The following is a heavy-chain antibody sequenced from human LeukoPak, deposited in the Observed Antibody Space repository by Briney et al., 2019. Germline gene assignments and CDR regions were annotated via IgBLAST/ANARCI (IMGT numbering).Heavy chain of an antibody. D-gene: IGHD5-18*01. V-gene: IGHV3-23*01. Sequence: PGGSLRLSCAASGFTFSSYAMSWVRQAPGKGLEWVSAISGSGGSTYYADSVKGRFTISRDNSKSTLYLQMNSLRAEDTAVYYCAKTQAAYSYGHYYYGMDVWSQGTTVTVSS. CDR3: AKTQAAYSYGHYYYGMDV. CDR1: GFTFSSYA. J-gene: IGHJ6*02. CDR2: ISGSGGST.